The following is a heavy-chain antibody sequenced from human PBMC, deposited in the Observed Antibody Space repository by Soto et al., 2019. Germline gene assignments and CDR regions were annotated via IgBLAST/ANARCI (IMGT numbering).Heavy chain of an antibody. J-gene: IGHJ4*02. CDR1: GFTVSSNY. D-gene: IGHD4-17*01. Sequence: EVQLVESGGGLIQPGGSLRLSCAASGFTVSSNYMSWVRQAPGKGLEWVSLIYSGGSTYYADSVKGRFTISRDNSKNTLYLQMNRLRAEDTAVYYCARGLGNGDYGDPGDYWGQGTLVTVSS. CDR3: ARGLGNGDYGDPGDY. V-gene: IGHV3-53*01. CDR2: IYSGGST.